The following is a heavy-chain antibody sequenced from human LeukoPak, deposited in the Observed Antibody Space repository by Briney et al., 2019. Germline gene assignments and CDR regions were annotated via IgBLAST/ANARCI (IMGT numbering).Heavy chain of an antibody. Sequence: GGSLRLSCAASGFSFSTYAMSWVRQAPGKGLEWVSGVNGNGGSTSYADSVKGRFTIFRDNSKNTVYLQMNSLRVEDTAVYYCARSSDSSDLGYWGQGTLVTVSS. CDR3: ARSSDSSDLGY. CDR2: VNGNGGST. J-gene: IGHJ4*02. D-gene: IGHD6-25*01. V-gene: IGHV3-23*01. CDR1: GFSFSTYA.